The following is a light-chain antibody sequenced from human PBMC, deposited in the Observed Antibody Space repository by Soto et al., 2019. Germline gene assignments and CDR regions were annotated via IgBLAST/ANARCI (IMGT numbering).Light chain of an antibody. V-gene: IGKV1-5*03. CDR1: QSSSW. CDR2: KAS. CDR3: QQYNSYWT. Sequence: DIQMTQSPSTLSASVGDRVTITCRASQSSSWLAWYQQKPGKAPKLLIYKASSLESGVPSRFSGSGSGTEFTLTNSSLQPDDFATYYCQQYNSYWTFGQGTKVEIK. J-gene: IGKJ1*01.